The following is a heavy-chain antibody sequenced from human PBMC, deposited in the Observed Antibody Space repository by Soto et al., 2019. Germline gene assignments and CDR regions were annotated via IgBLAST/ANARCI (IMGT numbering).Heavy chain of an antibody. J-gene: IGHJ4*02. V-gene: IGHV1-18*04. CDR1: GYTFTSYG. CDR3: ARDSPYYYDSSGYPGGFDY. Sequence: ASVKVSCKASGYTFTSYGISWVRQAPGQGLEWMGWISAYNGNTNYAQRLQGRVTMTTDTSTSTAYMELRSLRSDDTAVYYCARDSPYYYDSSGYPGGFDYWGQGTLVTVSS. CDR2: ISAYNGNT. D-gene: IGHD3-22*01.